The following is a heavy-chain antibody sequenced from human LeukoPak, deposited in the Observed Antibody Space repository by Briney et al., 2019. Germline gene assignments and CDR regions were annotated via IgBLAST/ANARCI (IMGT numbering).Heavy chain of an antibody. Sequence: GGSLRLSCAASGFTFSSYAMHWVRQAPGKGLEWVAVISYDGSNKYYADSVKGRFAISRDNSKNTLYLQMNSLRAEDTAVYYCAKDRGGDYGDSSGLDYWGQGTLVTVSS. D-gene: IGHD4-17*01. V-gene: IGHV3-30*09. CDR3: AKDRGGDYGDSSGLDY. J-gene: IGHJ4*02. CDR1: GFTFSSYA. CDR2: ISYDGSNK.